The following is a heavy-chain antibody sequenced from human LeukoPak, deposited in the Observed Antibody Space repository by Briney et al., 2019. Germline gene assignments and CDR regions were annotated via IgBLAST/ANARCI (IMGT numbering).Heavy chain of an antibody. CDR1: GFTVSTTY. D-gene: IGHD2-15*01. V-gene: IGHV3-11*01. CDR3: ARSRIRRPVDAFDI. CDR2: ISSSGSTI. Sequence: GGSLRLSCAASGFTVSTTYMSWVRQAPGKGLEWVSYISSSGSTIYYADSVKGRFTISRDNAKNSLYLQMNSLRAEDTAVYYCARSRIRRPVDAFDIWGQGTMVTVSS. J-gene: IGHJ3*02.